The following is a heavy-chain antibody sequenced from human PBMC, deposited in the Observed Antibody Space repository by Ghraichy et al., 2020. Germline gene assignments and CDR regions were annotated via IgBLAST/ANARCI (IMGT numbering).Heavy chain of an antibody. Sequence: GESLNISCAASGFTFSSYSMNWVRQAPGKGLEWVSSISSSSSYIYYADSVKGRFTISRDNAKNSLYLQMNSLRAEDTAVYYCARIGPYDSSALHWYYMDVWGKGTTVTVSS. CDR1: GFTFSSYS. V-gene: IGHV3-21*01. D-gene: IGHD3-22*01. CDR2: ISSSSSYI. J-gene: IGHJ6*03. CDR3: ARIGPYDSSALHWYYMDV.